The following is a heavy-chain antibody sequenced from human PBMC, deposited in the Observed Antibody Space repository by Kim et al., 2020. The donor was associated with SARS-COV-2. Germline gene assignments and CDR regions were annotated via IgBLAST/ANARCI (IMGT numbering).Heavy chain of an antibody. D-gene: IGHD3-22*01. J-gene: IGHJ3*02. CDR2: ISYSGST. CDR3: AGHGPADSSHAFDI. CDR1: GGSISSSSYY. V-gene: IGHV4-39*01. Sequence: SETLSLTCTVSGGSISSSSYYWGWIRQPPGKGLEWIGSISYSGSTYYNPSLKSRVTISVDTSKNQFSLKLSSVTAADTAVYYCAGHGPADSSHAFDIWGQGTMVTVSS.